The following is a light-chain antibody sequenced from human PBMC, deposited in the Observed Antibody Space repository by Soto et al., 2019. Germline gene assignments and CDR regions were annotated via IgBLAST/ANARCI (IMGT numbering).Light chain of an antibody. CDR2: EDI. CDR3: CSYAGGTSVV. V-gene: IGLV2-23*01. Sequence: QSALTQPASVSGSPGQSITISCTGTTSDVGRYNLVSWYQQYPGKAPRLMIYEDIERPSGVSNRFSGSKSGNTASLTISGLQTEDEAYYYCCSYAGGTSVVFGGGTKLTVL. J-gene: IGLJ2*01. CDR1: TSDVGRYNL.